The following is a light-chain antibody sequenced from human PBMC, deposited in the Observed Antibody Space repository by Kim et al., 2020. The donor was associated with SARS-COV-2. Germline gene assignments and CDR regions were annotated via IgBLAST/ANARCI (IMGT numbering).Light chain of an antibody. CDR2: AAS. CDR1: PSVGSHY. V-gene: IGKV3-20*01. Sequence: WSPGDRVTLSCRASPSVGSHYVAWYQQKPGQAPRLLIFAASSRATGIPDRVSGSGSGTDFTLTIRRLEPEDFAVYYCQQYGSSPYTFGQGTKLEIK. J-gene: IGKJ2*01. CDR3: QQYGSSPYT.